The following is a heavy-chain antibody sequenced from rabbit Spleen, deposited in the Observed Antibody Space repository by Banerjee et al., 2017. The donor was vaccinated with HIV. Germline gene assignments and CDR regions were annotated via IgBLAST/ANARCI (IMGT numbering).Heavy chain of an antibody. CDR3: ARDLVGVIGWNFYL. V-gene: IGHV1S45*01. D-gene: IGHD1-1*01. CDR2: INAITGRA. Sequence: QEQLVESGGGLVQPEGSLTLTCKASGFDFSDKAVMCWVRQAPGKGLQWIACINAITGRAVYATWAKGRFTFSKTSSTTVTLQMTSLTAADTATYFCARDLVGVIGWNFYLWGPGTLVTVS. CDR1: GFDFSDKAV. J-gene: IGHJ4*01.